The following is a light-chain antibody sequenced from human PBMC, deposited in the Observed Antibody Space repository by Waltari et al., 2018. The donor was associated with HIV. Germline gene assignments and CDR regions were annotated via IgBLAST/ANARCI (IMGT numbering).Light chain of an antibody. CDR2: DIT. J-gene: IGLJ1*01. V-gene: IGLV2-11*01. CDR1: SSDVGGYNF. Sequence: QSALTQPRSVSGSPGQSVSISCTGTSSDVGGYNFVSWYQQHPGKAPKLLIYDITKRPSGVPDRFSGSKSGHTASLTISGLQSEDEADYYCCSYAGSYTFVFGSGTKV. CDR3: CSYAGSYTFV.